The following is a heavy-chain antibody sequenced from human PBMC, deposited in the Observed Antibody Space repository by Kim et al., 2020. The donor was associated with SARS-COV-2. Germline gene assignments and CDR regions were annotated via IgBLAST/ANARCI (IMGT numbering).Heavy chain of an antibody. CDR1: GFTFSSYS. CDR2: ISSSSSTI. J-gene: IGHJ3*02. V-gene: IGHV3-48*02. Sequence: GGSLRLSCAASGFTFSSYSMNWVRQAPGKGLEWVSYISSSSSTIYYADSVKGRFTISRDNAKNSRYLQMNSLRDEDTAVYYCAREREPKLRYFDWGEVDAFDIWGQGTMVTVSS. D-gene: IGHD3-9*01. CDR3: AREREPKLRYFDWGEVDAFDI.